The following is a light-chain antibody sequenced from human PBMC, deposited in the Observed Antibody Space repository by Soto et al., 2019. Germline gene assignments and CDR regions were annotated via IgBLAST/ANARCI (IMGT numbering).Light chain of an antibody. CDR1: QSISNW. CDR2: AAS. J-gene: IGKJ1*01. CDR3: QHYNSYSEA. Sequence: DIQMTQSPSTLSASVGDRVTITCRASQSISNWLAWYQQKPGKAPKFLIYAASSSQSGVPSRFSGSGSGTEFTLTISSLQPDDFATYYCQHYNSYSEAFSQGTKVDIK. V-gene: IGKV1-5*01.